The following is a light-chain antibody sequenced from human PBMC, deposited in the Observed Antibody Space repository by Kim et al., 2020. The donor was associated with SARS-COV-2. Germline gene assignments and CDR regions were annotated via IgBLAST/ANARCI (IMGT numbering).Light chain of an antibody. CDR3: QAWDSSIVV. J-gene: IGLJ2*01. Sequence: VAPGQTASITCSGDKLGDKYACWYQQKPGQSPVLVIYQDSKRPSGIPERFSGSNSGNTATLTISGTQAMDEADYYCQAWDSSIVVFGGGTQLTVL. CDR1: KLGDKY. CDR2: QDS. V-gene: IGLV3-1*01.